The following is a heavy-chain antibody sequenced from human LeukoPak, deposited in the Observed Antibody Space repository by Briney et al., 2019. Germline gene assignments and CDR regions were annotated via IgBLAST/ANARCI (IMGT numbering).Heavy chain of an antibody. J-gene: IGHJ4*02. CDR3: ARESQWLVCDY. V-gene: IGHV3-21*01. Sequence: GGFLRLSCAASGFTFSSYSMNWVRQAPGKGLEWVSSISSSSSYIYYADSVKGRFTISRDNAKNSLYLQMNSLRAEDTAVYYCARESQWLVCDYWGQGTLVTVSS. CDR1: GFTFSSYS. CDR2: ISSSSSYI. D-gene: IGHD6-19*01.